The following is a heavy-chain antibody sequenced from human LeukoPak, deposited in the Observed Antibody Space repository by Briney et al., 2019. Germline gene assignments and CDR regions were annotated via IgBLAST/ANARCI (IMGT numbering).Heavy chain of an antibody. D-gene: IGHD5-18*01. J-gene: IGHJ4*02. V-gene: IGHV4-59*08. CDR1: GGSISSYY. Sequence: SETLSLTCNVSGGSISSYYWSWIRQPPGKGLEWIGYIYYSGSTNYNPSLRSRVTISVDTSKTQFSLKLSSVTAADTAVYYCARHRLGYSYGPFDYWGQGTLVTVSS. CDR2: IYYSGST. CDR3: ARHRLGYSYGPFDY.